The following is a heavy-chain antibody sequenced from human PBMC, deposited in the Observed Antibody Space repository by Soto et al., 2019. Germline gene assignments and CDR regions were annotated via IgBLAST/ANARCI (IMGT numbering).Heavy chain of an antibody. D-gene: IGHD3-3*01. V-gene: IGHV3-30*18. CDR1: GFTFSSYG. J-gene: IGHJ6*02. CDR3: AKDVLRFWEGLACYGMAV. CDR2: ISYDGSNK. Sequence: QVQLVESGGGVVQPGRSLRLSCAASGFTFSSYGMHWVRQAPGKGLEWVAVISYDGSNKYYADSVKGRFTLSRDNSKNTXXLQMTSLRAEDTDVYYCAKDVLRFWEGLACYGMAVWGQGTTVTVSS.